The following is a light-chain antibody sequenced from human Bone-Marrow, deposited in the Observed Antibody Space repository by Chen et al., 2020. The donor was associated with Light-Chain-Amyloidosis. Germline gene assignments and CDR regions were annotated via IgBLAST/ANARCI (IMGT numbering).Light chain of an antibody. J-gene: IGKJ4*01. CDR1: QSIFYSFTNKKY. V-gene: IGKV4-1*01. CDR2: WTS. CDR3: QQYFAPPLT. Sequence: DIVMTQSPDSLAVSLGERAIINCKSSQSIFYSFTNKKYLAWYKQKAGQPPKLLISWTSTRQSGVPDRFRGSGSGTDFTLTISSLQAEDVAVYFCQQYFAPPLTFGGGTKVEIK.